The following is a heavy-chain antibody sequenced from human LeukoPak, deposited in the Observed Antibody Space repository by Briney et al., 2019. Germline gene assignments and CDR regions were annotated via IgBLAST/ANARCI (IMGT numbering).Heavy chain of an antibody. CDR2: INPNTGGT. CDR1: GYTFTSYG. J-gene: IGHJ4*02. V-gene: IGHV1-2*02. Sequence: GASVKVSCKASGYTFTSYGISWVRQAPGQGLEWMGWINPNTGGTNYAQKFQGRVSMTRDTSMNTAYMDLSTLRSDDTAVYYCARDKDNGCGDWGQGTLVTVSS. D-gene: IGHD3-10*01. CDR3: ARDKDNGCGD.